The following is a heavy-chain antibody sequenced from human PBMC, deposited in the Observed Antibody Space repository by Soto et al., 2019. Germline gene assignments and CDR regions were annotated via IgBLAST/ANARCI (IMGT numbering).Heavy chain of an antibody. CDR1: GFTFSSYA. D-gene: IGHD3-3*01. Sequence: GGSLRLSCAASGFTFSSYAMSWVRQAPGKGLEWVSAISGSGGSTYYADSVKGRFTISRDNSKNTLYLQMNSLRAEDTAVYYCAKATLEYYDFWSGYHPFDYWGQGTLVTVSS. V-gene: IGHV3-23*01. CDR2: ISGSGGST. CDR3: AKATLEYYDFWSGYHPFDY. J-gene: IGHJ4*02.